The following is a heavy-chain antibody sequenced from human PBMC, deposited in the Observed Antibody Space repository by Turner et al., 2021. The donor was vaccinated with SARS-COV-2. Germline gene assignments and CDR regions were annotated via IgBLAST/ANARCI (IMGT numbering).Heavy chain of an antibody. D-gene: IGHD2-15*01. CDR1: GFTFSSYW. CDR2: IKLDGRDE. J-gene: IGHJ5*02. V-gene: IGHV3-7*01. CDR3: VRVGGYCSGGSCYSLWFDP. Sequence: EVQLVESGGGLVQPGGSLRLSCAASGFTFSSYWRRWVRQAPGKGLEWVANIKLDGRDENSVDSVKGRFTISRDNAKNSLYLQMNSLRAEDTAVYYCVRVGGYCSGGSCYSLWFDPWGQGTLVTVSS.